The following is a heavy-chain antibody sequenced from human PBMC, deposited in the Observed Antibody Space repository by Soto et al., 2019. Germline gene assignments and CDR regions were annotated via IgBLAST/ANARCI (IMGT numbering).Heavy chain of an antibody. CDR1: GYTFIAYY. CDR2: INPKFGDT. V-gene: IGHV1-2*02. D-gene: IGHD3-10*02. J-gene: IGHJ6*02. CDR3: ARNMDYYYGRGSGNGHGV. Sequence: PGDSVRVSCEASGYTFIAYYIHWVRQAPGQGLEWMGWINPKFGDTTYAQDFQGRVSMTRDMSISTVYMELSRLTSDDTAIYYCARNMDYYYGRGSGNGHGVWGQGTTVTVFS.